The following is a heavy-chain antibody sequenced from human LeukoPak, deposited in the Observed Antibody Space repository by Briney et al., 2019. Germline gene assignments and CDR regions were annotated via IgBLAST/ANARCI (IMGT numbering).Heavy chain of an antibody. CDR1: GFTFSNYW. J-gene: IGHJ4*02. Sequence: SLRLSSSASGFTFSNYWMLWVRQAPGQGLVWVSRINSDGSSTTYADSVKGRFTITRDNANEPLYLQMHSLRAEDTGVYYFARVGGERLTVDYWGRGTLVTVSS. CDR2: INSDGSST. CDR3: ARVGGERLTVDY. D-gene: IGHD1-26*01. V-gene: IGHV3-74*03.